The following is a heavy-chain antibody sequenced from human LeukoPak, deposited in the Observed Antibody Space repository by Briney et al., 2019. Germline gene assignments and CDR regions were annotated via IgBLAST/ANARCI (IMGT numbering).Heavy chain of an antibody. J-gene: IGHJ3*02. CDR2: IGGHETDT. Sequence: GSLRLSCAVSGFTSSDYAMSWVRQAPGKGLEWVSGIGGHETDTHYADSVRGRFTISRDNSKSTLYLQMNSLRAEDTAAYYCAKDRQSRNNVWDPFDIWGQGTMVTVSS. CDR3: AKDRQSRNNVWDPFDI. D-gene: IGHD3-16*01. V-gene: IGHV3-23*01. CDR1: GFTSSDYA.